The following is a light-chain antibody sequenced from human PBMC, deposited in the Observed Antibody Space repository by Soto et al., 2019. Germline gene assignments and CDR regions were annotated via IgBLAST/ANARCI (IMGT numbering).Light chain of an antibody. J-gene: IGLJ3*02. CDR1: SSNIGAGYD. CDR2: GNS. Sequence: QSVLTQLPSVSGAPGQRVTISCTGSSSNIGAGYDVHWYQQLPGTAPKLLIYGNSNRPSGVPDRFSGSKSGTSASLAITGLRAEDEADYYCQSYDSSLSGWVFGGGTQLTVL. CDR3: QSYDSSLSGWV. V-gene: IGLV1-40*01.